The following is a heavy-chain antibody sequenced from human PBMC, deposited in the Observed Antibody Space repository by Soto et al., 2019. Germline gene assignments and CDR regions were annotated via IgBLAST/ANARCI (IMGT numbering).Heavy chain of an antibody. CDR1: GGSIRSGGYY. J-gene: IGHJ6*03. V-gene: IGHV4-61*08. D-gene: IGHD3-16*01. CDR3: ARDPGLSYMDV. Sequence: PSETLSLTCTVSGGSIRSGGYYWSWIRQHPGKGLEWIGYIYYSGSTNYNPSLKSRVTISVDTSKNQFSLKLSSVTAADTAVYYCARDPGLSYMDVWGKGTTVTVSS. CDR2: IYYSGST.